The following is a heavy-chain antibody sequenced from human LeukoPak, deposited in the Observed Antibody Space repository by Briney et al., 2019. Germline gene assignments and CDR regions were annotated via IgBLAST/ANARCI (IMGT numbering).Heavy chain of an antibody. CDR3: ARGRDGYPGDY. J-gene: IGHJ4*02. V-gene: IGHV1-69*05. CDR1: GGTFSSYA. CDR2: IIPIFGTA. D-gene: IGHD5-24*01. Sequence: ASVKVSCKASGGTFSSYAISWVRQAPGQGLEWMGRIIPIFGTANYAQKFRGRVTITTDESTSTAYMELSSLRSEDTAVYYCARGRDGYPGDYWGQGTLVTVSS.